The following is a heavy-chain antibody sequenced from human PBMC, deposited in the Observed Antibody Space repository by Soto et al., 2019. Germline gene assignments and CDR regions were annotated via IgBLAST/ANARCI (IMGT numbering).Heavy chain of an antibody. V-gene: IGHV3-21*01. D-gene: IGHD1-26*01. Sequence: PGGSLRLSCTASGFTFSDYTMKWVRQAPGKGLEWVSSISRESSYIYYVDSVKGRFTISRDNAKNSMILQMAGLRVDDTGVYFCAVGAAGLTSPYGMDVWGRGTTVTVSS. CDR1: GFTFSDYT. J-gene: IGHJ6*02. CDR3: AVGAAGLTSPYGMDV. CDR2: ISRESSYI.